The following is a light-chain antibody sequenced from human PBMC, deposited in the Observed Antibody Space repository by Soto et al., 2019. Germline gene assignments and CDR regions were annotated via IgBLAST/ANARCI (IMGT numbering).Light chain of an antibody. CDR2: TGS. V-gene: IGKV1-12*01. J-gene: IGKJ4*01. CDR3: QQANSSPLT. Sequence: DIQMTQSPSSVSASVGDRVSITCRASQGISSWLAWYQQKPGRAPKLLIFTGSSLQSGVPSRFSGTGSGTDFTLTISSLQPEDVATYDCQQANSSPLTFGGGTKVEIK. CDR1: QGISSW.